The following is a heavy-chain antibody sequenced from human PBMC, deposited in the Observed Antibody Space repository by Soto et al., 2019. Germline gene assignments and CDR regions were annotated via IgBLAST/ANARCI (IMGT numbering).Heavy chain of an antibody. Sequence: SETLSLTCTVSGASITFGGYSWSWIRQTPGKGLEWIGYINHFETTFYNPSFESRLTLSIDRAKNQFPLKLHSMSAADRAVYFCARGGESDSFDYWGQGILVTVSS. CDR1: GASITFGGYS. CDR2: INHFETT. CDR3: ARGGESDSFDY. J-gene: IGHJ4*02. D-gene: IGHD4-17*01. V-gene: IGHV4-30-2*01.